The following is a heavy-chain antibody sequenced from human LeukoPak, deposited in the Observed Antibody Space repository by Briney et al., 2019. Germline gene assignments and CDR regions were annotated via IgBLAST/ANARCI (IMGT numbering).Heavy chain of an antibody. D-gene: IGHD7-27*01. CDR1: GGSISGHY. V-gene: IGHV4-59*08. CDR2: IYYTGTT. Sequence: SETLSLTRTVSGGSISGHYWSWIRQPPGKGLEYIGYIYYTGTTNYNPSLKSRVTMSVDTSKNQFSLTVNSVTAADTAVFYCARLGGLGKAHYFDHWGQGILVTVSS. CDR3: ARLGGLGKAHYFDH. J-gene: IGHJ4*02.